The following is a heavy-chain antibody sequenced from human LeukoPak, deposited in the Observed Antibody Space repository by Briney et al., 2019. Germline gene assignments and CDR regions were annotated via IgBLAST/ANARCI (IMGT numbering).Heavy chain of an antibody. CDR3: IHYGSGSYSTDY. J-gene: IGHJ4*02. D-gene: IGHD3-10*01. Sequence: SQTLSLTCTVSGGSISSGSYYWSWIRQPAGKGLEWIGRIYTSGSTNYNPSLKSRVTISVDTSKNQFSLKLSSVTAADTAVYYCIHYGSGSYSTDYWGQGTLVTVSS. CDR1: GGSISSGSYY. CDR2: IYTSGST. V-gene: IGHV4-61*02.